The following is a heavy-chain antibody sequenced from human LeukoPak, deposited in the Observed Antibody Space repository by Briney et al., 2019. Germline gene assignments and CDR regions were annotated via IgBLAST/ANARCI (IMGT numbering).Heavy chain of an antibody. V-gene: IGHV3-74*01. CDR2: INKDGRTT. D-gene: IGHD2-21*02. CDR1: GFTVSSNY. J-gene: IGHJ4*02. CDR3: ARDRGGHIVVVTLDY. Sequence: GGSLRLSCAASGFTVSSNYMSWVRQPPEQGLVWASRINKDGRTTDYADSVKGRFTISRDNAKNSLYLQMNSLRAEDTAVYYCARDRGGHIVVVTLDYWGQGTLVTAS.